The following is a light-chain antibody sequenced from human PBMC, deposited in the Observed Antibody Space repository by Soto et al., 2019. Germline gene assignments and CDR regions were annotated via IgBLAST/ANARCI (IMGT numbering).Light chain of an antibody. J-gene: IGLJ1*01. V-gene: IGLV2-11*01. CDR1: SSDVGGYNY. Sequence: QSVLTQPRSVSGSPGQSVAISCTGTSSDVGGYNYVSWYQQHPGKAPKLIIYDVTKRPSRVPDRFSGSSSGNTASLTISGLQAEDEADYFCCSYAGSYSYVFGTGTKLTVL. CDR3: CSYAGSYSYV. CDR2: DVT.